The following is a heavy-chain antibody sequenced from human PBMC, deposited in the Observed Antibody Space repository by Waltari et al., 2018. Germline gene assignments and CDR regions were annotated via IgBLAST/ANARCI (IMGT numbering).Heavy chain of an antibody. V-gene: IGHV1-2*02. CDR3: ARGGEQWLVFLDY. CDR1: GYTFTGYY. CDR2: INPNSGGT. Sequence: QVQLVQSGAEVKKPGASVKVSCTDSGYTFTGYYMHWVRQAPGQGLEWRGWINPNSGGTNYAKKFQGRVTMTRDTSISTAYMELSRLRSDDTAVYYCARGGEQWLVFLDYWGQGTLVTVSS. J-gene: IGHJ4*02. D-gene: IGHD6-19*01.